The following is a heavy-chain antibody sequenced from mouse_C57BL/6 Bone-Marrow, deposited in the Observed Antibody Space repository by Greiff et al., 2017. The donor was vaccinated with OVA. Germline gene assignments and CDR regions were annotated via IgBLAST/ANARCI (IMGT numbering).Heavy chain of an antibody. CDR3: AHYGSRLYLHY. V-gene: IGHV1-59*01. CDR2: IDPSDSYI. J-gene: IGHJ2*02. CDR1: GYTCTNYW. D-gene: IGHD1-1*01. Sequence: QVQLQQPGAELVRPGPSVKLSCKASGYTCTNYWMHWVKQRPGQGLEWIGVIDPSDSYINYNQKFKGRATLTVDTSSSTAYMHLSSLTSEDSAVYYCAHYGSRLYLHYWGPGTSLTVSS.